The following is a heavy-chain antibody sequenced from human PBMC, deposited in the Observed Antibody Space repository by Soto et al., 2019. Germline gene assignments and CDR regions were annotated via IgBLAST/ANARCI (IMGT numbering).Heavy chain of an antibody. CDR1: VGSISSGGYS. D-gene: IGHD2-2*01. CDR3: GSVPAY. Sequence: PSETLSLGCAVSVGSISSGGYSWSWIGQPPGKGLECIGYMYHSGSTYSHPSLKRRVTIPIDRSKNQFSLKLSSVTVVATALSYRGSVPAYRRQGILVTVSS. J-gene: IGHJ4*02. V-gene: IGHV4-30-2*01. CDR2: MYHSGST.